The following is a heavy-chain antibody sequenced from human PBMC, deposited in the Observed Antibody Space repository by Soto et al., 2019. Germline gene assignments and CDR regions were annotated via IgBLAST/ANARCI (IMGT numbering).Heavy chain of an antibody. CDR3: ARDHDYGDSKYNWFDP. CDR2: IYYSGST. V-gene: IGHV4-31*03. CDR1: GGSISSGGYY. Sequence: QVQLQESGPGLVKPSQTLSLTCTVSGGSISSGGYYWSWIRQHPGKGLEWIGYIYYSGSTYYNPSLKSRVTISVDTSKNQFSLKLSSVTAADTAVYYCARDHDYGDSKYNWFDPWGQGTLVTVSS. J-gene: IGHJ5*02. D-gene: IGHD4-17*01.